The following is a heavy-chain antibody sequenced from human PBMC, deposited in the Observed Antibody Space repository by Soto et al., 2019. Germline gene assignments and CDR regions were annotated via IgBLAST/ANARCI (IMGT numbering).Heavy chain of an antibody. J-gene: IGHJ4*02. CDR2: ISGSGGST. CDR1: GFTFSSYA. Sequence: EVQLLESGGGLVQPGGSLRLSCAASGFTFSSYAMNWVRQAPGKGLEWVSVISGSGGSTYYADSVKGRFTISRDNSKNTLYLQMNSLRAEDTAVYYCARQSSSWYFDYWGQGTLVTVSS. CDR3: ARQSSSWYFDY. D-gene: IGHD6-13*01. V-gene: IGHV3-23*01.